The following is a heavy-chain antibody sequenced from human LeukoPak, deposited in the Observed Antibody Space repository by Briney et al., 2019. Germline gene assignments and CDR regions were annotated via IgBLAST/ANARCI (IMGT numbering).Heavy chain of an antibody. CDR3: AKGGGYGGNGGFFDY. CDR1: GFTFSSYG. D-gene: IGHD4-23*01. CDR2: IRYDGSNK. V-gene: IGHV3-30*02. J-gene: IGHJ4*02. Sequence: GGSLRLSCAASGFTFSSYGMHWVRQAPGKGLEWVAIIRYDGSNKYYADSVKGRFTISRDNSKNTLYLQMNSLRAEDTAVYYCAKGGGYGGNGGFFDYWGQGTLVTVSS.